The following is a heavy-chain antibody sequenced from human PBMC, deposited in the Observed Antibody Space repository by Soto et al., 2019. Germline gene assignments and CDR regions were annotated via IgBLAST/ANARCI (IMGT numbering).Heavy chain of an antibody. J-gene: IGHJ3*02. CDR1: GGSISSSSYY. Sequence: PSETLSLTCTVSGGSISSSSYYWGWIRQPPGKGLEWIGSIYYSGSTYYNPSLKSRVTISVDTSKNQFSLKLSSVTAADTAVYYCARGGYYYASSGYYVPDAFDIWGQGTMVTVSS. CDR3: ARGGYYYASSGYYVPDAFDI. CDR2: IYYSGST. V-gene: IGHV4-39*01. D-gene: IGHD3-22*01.